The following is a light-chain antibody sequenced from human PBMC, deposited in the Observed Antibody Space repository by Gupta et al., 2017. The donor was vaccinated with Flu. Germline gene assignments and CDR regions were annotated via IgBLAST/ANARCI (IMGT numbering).Light chain of an antibody. CDR3: QTWGTGVVV. CDR2: VTSDGSH. Sequence: QPVLTQSPSASASLGTSLKLTCTLNSGHSSYAIAWLQQQTEGGPRYLMKVTSDGSHSEGDGIPDRFSGSGSGAERYLTISRVQSEDESDYYCQTWGTGVVVFGGGTKLTVL. CDR1: SGHSSYA. V-gene: IGLV4-69*01. J-gene: IGLJ2*01.